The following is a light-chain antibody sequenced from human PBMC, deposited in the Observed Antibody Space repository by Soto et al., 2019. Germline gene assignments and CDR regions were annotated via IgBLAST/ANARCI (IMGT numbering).Light chain of an antibody. Sequence: EIVLTQSPATLSVSPGERATLSCRASQYVSSNLAWYQQKPGQAHRLLIYGASARATGVPARFSGSGSATEFTLTIGSLQSEDFALYYCQHYNDWPVTFGPVTKVDL. CDR3: QHYNDWPVT. V-gene: IGKV3-15*01. CDR1: QYVSSN. J-gene: IGKJ3*01. CDR2: GAS.